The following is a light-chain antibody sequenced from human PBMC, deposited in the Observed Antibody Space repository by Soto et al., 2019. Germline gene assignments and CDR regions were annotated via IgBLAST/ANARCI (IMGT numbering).Light chain of an antibody. CDR2: DVS. Sequence: ALTQPASVSGSPGQSITISCTGTSSDVGGYNYVSWYQQHPGKAPKLMIYDVSNRPSGVSNRFSGSKSGNTASLTISGLQAEDEADYYCSSYTRSSTLVVFGGGTKLTVL. V-gene: IGLV2-14*01. J-gene: IGLJ2*01. CDR3: SSYTRSSTLVV. CDR1: SSDVGGYNY.